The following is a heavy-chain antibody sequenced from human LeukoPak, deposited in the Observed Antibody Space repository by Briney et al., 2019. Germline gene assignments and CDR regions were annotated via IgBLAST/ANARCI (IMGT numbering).Heavy chain of an antibody. D-gene: IGHD5-18*01. CDR1: GGSISSGGYY. V-gene: IGHV4-30-2*01. CDR2: IYHSGST. Sequence: PSETLSLTCTVSGGSISSGGYYWSWIRQPPGKGLEWIGYIYHSGSTYYNPSLKSRVTISVDRSKDQFSLKLSSVTAADTAVYYCARQGDTAMAAPSFDYWGQGTLVTVSS. J-gene: IGHJ4*02. CDR3: ARQGDTAMAAPSFDY.